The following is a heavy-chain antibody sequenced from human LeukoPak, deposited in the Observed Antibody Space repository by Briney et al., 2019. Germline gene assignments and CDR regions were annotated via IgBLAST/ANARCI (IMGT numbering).Heavy chain of an antibody. V-gene: IGHV3-74*01. CDR3: ARDLMGAPGY. D-gene: IGHD1-26*01. J-gene: IGHJ4*02. CDR2: INTGESST. CDR1: GFTFSSYW. Sequence: GGSLRLSCAASGFTFSSYWMHWVRQAPGGGLVWVSRINTGESSTNYADSVKGRFTISRDNAKNTLYLQMNSVRGEDTAVYYCARDLMGAPGYWGQGTLVSVS.